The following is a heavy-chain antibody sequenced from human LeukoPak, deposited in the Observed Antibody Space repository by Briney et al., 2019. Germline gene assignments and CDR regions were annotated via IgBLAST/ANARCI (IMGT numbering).Heavy chain of an antibody. CDR1: GGSISSFY. D-gene: IGHD3-22*01. CDR2: IYSSGTT. J-gene: IGHJ5*02. Sequence: SETLSLTCSVSGGSISSFYWSWIRQPAGKRLEWIGRIYSSGTTNYNPSLKSRVTMSVDTSKNQFHLKLSSVTAADTAVYYCARPNYYDSSGYYPGWFDPWGQGTLVTVSS. CDR3: ARPNYYDSSGYYPGWFDP. V-gene: IGHV4-4*07.